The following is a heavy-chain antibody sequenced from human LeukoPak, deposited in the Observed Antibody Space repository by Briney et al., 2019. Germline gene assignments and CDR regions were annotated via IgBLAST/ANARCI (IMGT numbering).Heavy chain of an antibody. CDR1: GFTFGSYW. CDR3: ARDKYTNSWSGSNFDY. D-gene: IGHD6-13*01. V-gene: IGHV3-7*01. Sequence: GGSLRLSCAASGFTFGSYWMTWVRQAPGKGLEWVANIEQDGSEKYYVDSVKGRFAISRDNAKNSLYLQMNSLRAEDTAVYYCARDKYTNSWSGSNFDYWGQGTLVTVSS. J-gene: IGHJ4*02. CDR2: IEQDGSEK.